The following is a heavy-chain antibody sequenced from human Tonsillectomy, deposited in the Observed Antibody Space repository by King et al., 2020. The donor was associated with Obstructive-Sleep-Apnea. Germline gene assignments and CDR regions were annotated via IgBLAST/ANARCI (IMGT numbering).Heavy chain of an antibody. CDR1: GFTFGDYA. Sequence: VQLVESGGGLVQPGRSLRLSCTASGFTFGDYAMSWFRQAPGKGLEWVGFIRRKANGGTTEYAASVKGRFTITRDDSKSIAYLQMNSLKTEDTPVYYCTRGGWDLIDFDFWGQGTLVTVSS. J-gene: IGHJ4*02. CDR2: IRRKANGGTT. D-gene: IGHD1-26*01. V-gene: IGHV3-49*03. CDR3: TRGGWDLIDFDF.